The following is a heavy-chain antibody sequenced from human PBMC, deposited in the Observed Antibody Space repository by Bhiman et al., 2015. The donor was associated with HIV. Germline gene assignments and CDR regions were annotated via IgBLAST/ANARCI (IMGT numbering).Heavy chain of an antibody. CDR3: ASGIAVAGLY. CDR1: IQLQYLY. J-gene: IGHJ4*02. V-gene: IGHV3-21*04. Sequence: EVQLVESGEAWSSLGGPVETLLYSFWIQLQYLYHELGPPGSREGAWSGSSSISSSSSYIYYADSVKGRFTISRDNAKNSLYLQMNSLRAEDTAVYYCASGIAVAGLYWGRGNPGHRLL. CDR2: ISSSSSYI. D-gene: IGHD6-19*01.